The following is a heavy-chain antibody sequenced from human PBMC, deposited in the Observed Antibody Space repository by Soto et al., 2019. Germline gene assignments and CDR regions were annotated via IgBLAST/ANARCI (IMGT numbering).Heavy chain of an antibody. J-gene: IGHJ6*04. D-gene: IGHD3-10*01. V-gene: IGHV4-4*02. CDR1: GCSISGINW. CDR3: ARFGGGMDV. Sequence: SETLSLPCAFSGCSISGINWRCWVRQPPGKGLKWIGEIYHSGSTHYNPSLKSRVTISVDKSKNQFSLNLSSVTAADTAVYYCARFGGGMDVWGEGTTVTVSS. CDR2: IYHSGST.